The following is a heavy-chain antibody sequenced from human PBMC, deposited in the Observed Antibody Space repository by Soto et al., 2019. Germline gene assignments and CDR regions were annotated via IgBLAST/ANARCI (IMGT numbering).Heavy chain of an antibody. CDR3: AREVFLPIIDD. J-gene: IGHJ4*02. CDR2: IYYSGST. D-gene: IGHD2-21*01. Sequence: SETLSLTCTVSGGSISSNNYYWGWIRQPPGKGLEWIGSIYYSGSTYYNPSLKSRVTISVDTSKNQFSLDLYSVTAADTAVYNCAREVFLPIIDDWGQGTLVTVSS. V-gene: IGHV4-39*01. CDR1: GGSISSNNYY.